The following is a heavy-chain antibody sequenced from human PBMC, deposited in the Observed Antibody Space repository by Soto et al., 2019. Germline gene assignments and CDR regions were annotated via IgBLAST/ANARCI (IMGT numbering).Heavy chain of an antibody. Sequence: EVQLVESGGGLVQPGGSLRLSCAASGFTVSSNYMNWFRQAPGKGLEWVSVIYSGGATYYADSVKGRFTISRDNSKNTLSLQMNSLTAEDTAVYYCARSPLRSYHMDVWGKGTTVTVSS. V-gene: IGHV3-66*01. CDR1: GFTVSSNY. CDR2: IYSGGAT. CDR3: ARSPLRSYHMDV. D-gene: IGHD4-17*01. J-gene: IGHJ6*03.